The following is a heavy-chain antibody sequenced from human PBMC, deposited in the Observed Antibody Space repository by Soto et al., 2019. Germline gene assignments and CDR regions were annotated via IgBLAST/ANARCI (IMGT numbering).Heavy chain of an antibody. CDR3: ARNGGNYYALDV. V-gene: IGHV1-2*04. D-gene: IGHD2-21*02. CDR2: INPNSGGT. J-gene: IGHJ6*02. Sequence: GVPAKACWGDSGYGFTGCYMQWARHAPGQGLEWMGWINPNSGGTNYAQKFQGWVTMTRDTSISTAYMELSRLRSDDTAVYYCARNGGNYYALDVWGQGTTVTSP. CDR1: GYGFTGCY.